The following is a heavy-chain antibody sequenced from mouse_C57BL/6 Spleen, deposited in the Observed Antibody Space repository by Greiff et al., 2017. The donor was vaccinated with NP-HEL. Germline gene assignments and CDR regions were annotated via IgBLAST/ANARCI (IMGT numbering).Heavy chain of an antibody. CDR3: ARRIYDGFLFAY. V-gene: IGHV1-55*01. D-gene: IGHD2-3*01. CDR1: GYTFTSYW. Sequence: VQLQQSGAELVKPGASVKMSCKASGYTFTSYWITWVKQRPGQGLEWIGDIYPGSGSTNYNEKFKSKATLTVDNSSSTAYMQLSSLTSEDSAVYYCARRIYDGFLFAYWGQGTLVTVSA. CDR2: IYPGSGST. J-gene: IGHJ3*01.